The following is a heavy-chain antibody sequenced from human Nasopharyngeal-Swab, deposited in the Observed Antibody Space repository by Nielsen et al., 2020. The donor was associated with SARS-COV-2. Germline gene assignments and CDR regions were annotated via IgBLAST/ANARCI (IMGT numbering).Heavy chain of an antibody. D-gene: IGHD4-17*01. Sequence: GESLKISCAASGFTLSSYWLSWVRQAPGKGLEWVANIKQDGGEKNYVDSVKGRFTISRDNAKNSLYLQMNTLRAEDTAVYYCVRDVIATVTTPPDYWGQGTLVTVSS. CDR1: GFTLSSYW. J-gene: IGHJ4*02. CDR2: IKQDGGEK. CDR3: VRDVIATVTTPPDY. V-gene: IGHV3-7*01.